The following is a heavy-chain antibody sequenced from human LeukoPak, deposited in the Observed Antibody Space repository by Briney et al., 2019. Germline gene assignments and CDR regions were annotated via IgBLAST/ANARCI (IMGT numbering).Heavy chain of an antibody. CDR1: GDSISIYY. CDR3: ARHGSGSYYPF. J-gene: IGHJ4*02. Sequence: PSETLSLTCTVSGDSISIYYWSWIRQPPGKGLEWIGYIYYSGRTNYNPSLKSRVTISVDTSKNQFSLKLSSVTAADTAVYFCARHGSGSYYPFWGQGILVTVSS. CDR2: IYYSGRT. V-gene: IGHV4-59*01. D-gene: IGHD3-10*01.